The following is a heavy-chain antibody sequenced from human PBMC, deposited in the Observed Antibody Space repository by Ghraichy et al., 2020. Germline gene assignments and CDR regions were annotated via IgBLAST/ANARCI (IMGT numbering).Heavy chain of an antibody. Sequence: GGSLRLSCAASGLTFGNNAMSWVRQTQGKGLEWVSAVVGPATNTYYTDSVKGRFTISRDNSKNTLYLQMSGLRAGDTALYYCARESTGAGDNVFDIWGPGTLVIVSS. CDR1: GLTFGNNA. CDR2: VVGPATNT. D-gene: IGHD1-1*01. CDR3: ARESTGAGDNVFDI. V-gene: IGHV3-23*01. J-gene: IGHJ3*02.